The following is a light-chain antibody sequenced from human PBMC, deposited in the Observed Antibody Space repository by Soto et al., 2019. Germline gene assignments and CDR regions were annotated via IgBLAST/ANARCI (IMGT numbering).Light chain of an antibody. Sequence: SYELTQPPSVSVSPGQTASITCSGDKLGDKYACWYQQKPGQSPLLVIYQDTKRPSGIPERFSGSNSGNTATLTISGTQPMDEADYYCQAWDSNTAHYVFGTGTKVTVL. J-gene: IGLJ1*01. CDR3: QAWDSNTAHYV. CDR2: QDT. V-gene: IGLV3-1*01. CDR1: KLGDKY.